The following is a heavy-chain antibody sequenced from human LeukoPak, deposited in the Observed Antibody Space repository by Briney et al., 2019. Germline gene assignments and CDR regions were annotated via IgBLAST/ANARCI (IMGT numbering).Heavy chain of an antibody. CDR1: GGTFSSYA. D-gene: IGHD3-22*01. V-gene: IGHV1-69*01. CDR3: ARADYYDSSGYAYYFDY. Sequence: GSSVKVSCKASGGTFSSYAISWVRQAPGQGLEWMGGIIPIFGTADYAQKFQGRVTITADESTSTAYMELSSLRSEDTAVYYCARADYYDSSGYAYYFDYWGQGTLVTGSS. CDR2: IIPIFGTA. J-gene: IGHJ4*02.